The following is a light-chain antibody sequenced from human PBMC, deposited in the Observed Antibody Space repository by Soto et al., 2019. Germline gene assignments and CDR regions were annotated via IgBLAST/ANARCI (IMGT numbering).Light chain of an antibody. V-gene: IGLV4-69*02. CDR2: LNSDGSH. J-gene: IGLJ3*02. CDR3: QTWGTGANWV. CDR1: SGHSDFA. Sequence: QLVLTQSPSASASLGASVKLTCTLSSGHSDFAIAWHQQQPEKGPRYLMKLNSDGSHNKGDGIPDRSSGSSSGAERYLTISSLQSEDEADYYCQTWGTGANWVFGGGTKLTVL.